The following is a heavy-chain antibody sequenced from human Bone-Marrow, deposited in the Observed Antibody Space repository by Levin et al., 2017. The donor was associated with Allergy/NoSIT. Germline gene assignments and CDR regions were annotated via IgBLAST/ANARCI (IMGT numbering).Heavy chain of an antibody. CDR3: ARWGPSNSYGMDV. CDR2: IIPIFGTA. Sequence: ASVKVSCKASGGTFSSYAISWVRQAPGQGLEWMGGIIPIFGTANYAQKFQGRATITADESTSTAYMELSSLRSEDTAVYYCARWGPSNSYGMDVWGQGTTVTVSS. J-gene: IGHJ6*02. D-gene: IGHD3-16*01. CDR1: GGTFSSYA. V-gene: IGHV1-69*13.